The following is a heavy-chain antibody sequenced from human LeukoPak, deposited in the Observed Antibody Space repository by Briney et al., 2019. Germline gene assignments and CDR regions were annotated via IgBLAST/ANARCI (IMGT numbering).Heavy chain of an antibody. D-gene: IGHD3-22*01. CDR3: TTTNYYDSSGYYYPGYFQH. Sequence: GGSLRLSCAASGFTFSNAWMSWVRQAPGKGLEWVGRIKSKTDGGTTDYAAPVKGRFTISRDDSKNTLYLQMNSLKTEDTAVYYCTTTNYYDSSGYYYPGYFQHWGQGTLVTVSS. CDR2: IKSKTDGGTT. CDR1: GFTFSNAW. V-gene: IGHV3-15*01. J-gene: IGHJ1*01.